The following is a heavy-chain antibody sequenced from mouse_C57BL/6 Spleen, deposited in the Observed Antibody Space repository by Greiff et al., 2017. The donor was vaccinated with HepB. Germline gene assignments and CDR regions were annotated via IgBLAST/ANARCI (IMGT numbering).Heavy chain of an antibody. CDR3: ARNDGWTMDY. CDR2: IYPGDGDT. D-gene: IGHD2-3*01. J-gene: IGHJ4*01. Sequence: QVQLQQSGPELVKPGASVKISCKASGYAFSSSWMNWVKQRPGKGLEWIGRIYPGDGDTNYNGKFKGKATLTADKSSSTAYMQLSSLTSEDSAVYFCARNDGWTMDYWGQGTSVTVSS. V-gene: IGHV1-82*01. CDR1: GYAFSSSW.